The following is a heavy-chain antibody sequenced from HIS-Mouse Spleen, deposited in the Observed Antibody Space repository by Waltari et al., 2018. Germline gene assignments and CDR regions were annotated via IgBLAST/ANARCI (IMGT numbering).Heavy chain of an antibody. CDR1: GFPFDDYA. D-gene: IGHD6-19*01. J-gene: IGHJ6*02. V-gene: IGHV3-9*01. Sequence: EVQLVESGGGLVQPGRSLRLSCAASGFPFDDYAMHVVRQAPGKGLEWVSGISWNSGSIGYADSVKGRFTISRDNAKNSLYLQMNSLRAEDTALYYCAKVPAFEWLGPGDVWGQGTTVTVSS. CDR2: ISWNSGSI. CDR3: AKVPAFEWLGPGDV.